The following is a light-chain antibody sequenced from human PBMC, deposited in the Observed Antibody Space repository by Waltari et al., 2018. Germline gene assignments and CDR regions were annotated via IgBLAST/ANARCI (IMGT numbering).Light chain of an antibody. V-gene: IGKV1-39*01. Sequence: DIQMTQSPSSLSASVGDRVTITCRASQSISSYLNWYQQKPGKAPKLRIYVASSLQSGVPSRFSGSGSGTDFTLTISSLQPEDFATYYCQQSYSTFWTFGQGTKVEIK. CDR1: QSISSY. CDR3: QQSYSTFWT. J-gene: IGKJ1*01. CDR2: VAS.